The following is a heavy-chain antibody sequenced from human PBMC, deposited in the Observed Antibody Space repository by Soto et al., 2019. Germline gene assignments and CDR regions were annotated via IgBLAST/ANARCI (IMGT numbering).Heavy chain of an antibody. CDR3: ARSPMGYCRSSTCQGTWFDP. V-gene: IGHV1-2*02. CDR1: GYTFTGYY. D-gene: IGHD2-2*01. CDR2: INPNSGGT. Sequence: QVQLVQSGAEVKKPGASVEVSCKASGYTFTGYYIHWVRQAPGQGLEWMGWINPNSGGTNYAQEFQGRVTMTRDTSISTAHMELSRLRSDDTAVYYCARSPMGYCRSSTCQGTWFDPWGQGPLVTVSS. J-gene: IGHJ5*02.